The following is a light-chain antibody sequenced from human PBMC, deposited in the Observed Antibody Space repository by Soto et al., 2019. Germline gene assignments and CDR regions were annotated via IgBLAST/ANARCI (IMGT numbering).Light chain of an antibody. CDR2: LGS. CDR3: MQALQNLT. V-gene: IGKV2-28*01. CDR1: QILLHNNGYNY. Sequence: DIVLTQAPLSLPVTPVDPASISFISSQILLHNNGYNYLDWYLRKPGQYPQILIYLGSNRSSGVHDRFSGSGSGTDFTLKINRVEAEDVGVYYCMQALQNLTCGNGKRLEIK. J-gene: IGKJ5*01.